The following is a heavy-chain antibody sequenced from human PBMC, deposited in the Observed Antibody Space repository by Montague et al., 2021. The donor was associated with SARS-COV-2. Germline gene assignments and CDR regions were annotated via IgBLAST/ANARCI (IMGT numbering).Heavy chain of an antibody. Sequence: SLRLSCAASGFTFSYYGMLWVRQAPGKGPEWVAIFPADGRNIYYADSVKGRFTASRDNSRDTLHLQMNSLRVEDTAMYYCARDLSGRFDLWGQGTLVTVSS. J-gene: IGHJ5*02. CDR2: FPADGRNI. V-gene: IGHV3-30*03. CDR1: GFTFSYYG. CDR3: ARDLSGRFDL.